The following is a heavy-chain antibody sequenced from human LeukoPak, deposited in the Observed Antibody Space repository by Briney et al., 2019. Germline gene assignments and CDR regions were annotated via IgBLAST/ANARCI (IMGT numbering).Heavy chain of an antibody. D-gene: IGHD1-1*01. CDR2: VDPEDGET. V-gene: IGHV1-69-2*01. CDR3: ATRAGTAPNY. CDR1: GYTFTDCY. J-gene: IGHJ4*02. Sequence: ASVKVSCKVSGYTFTDCYMHWVQQAPGKGLEWMGLVDPEDGETIYAEKFQGRVTITADTSTDTAYMELSSLRSEDTAVYYCATRAGTAPNYWGQGTLVTVST.